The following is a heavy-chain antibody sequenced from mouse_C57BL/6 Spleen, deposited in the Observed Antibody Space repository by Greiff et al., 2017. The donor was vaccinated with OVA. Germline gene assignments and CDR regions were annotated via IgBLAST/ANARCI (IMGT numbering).Heavy chain of an antibody. CDR1: GFTFSDYY. J-gene: IGHJ3*01. Sequence: DVKLVESGGGLVQPGGSLKLSCAASGFTFSDYYMYWVRQTPEKRLEWVAYISNGGGSTYYPDTVKGRFTISRDNAKNTLYLQMSRLKSEDTAMYYCARPIYYDYGGFAYWGQGTLVTVSA. V-gene: IGHV5-12*01. CDR3: ARPIYYDYGGFAY. CDR2: ISNGGGST. D-gene: IGHD2-4*01.